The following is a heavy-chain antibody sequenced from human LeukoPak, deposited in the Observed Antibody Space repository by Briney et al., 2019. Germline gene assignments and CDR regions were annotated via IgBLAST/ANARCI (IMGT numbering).Heavy chain of an antibody. CDR1: GYTFTSYG. Sequence: ASVKVSCKASGYTFTSYGISWVRQAPGQGLEWMGWISAYNGNTNYAQKLQGRVTMTTDTSTGTAYMELRSLRSDDTAVYYCARDGTTIFGVVIISPYYYYYMDVWGKGTTVTVSS. CDR2: ISAYNGNT. D-gene: IGHD3-3*01. CDR3: ARDGTTIFGVVIISPYYYYYMDV. J-gene: IGHJ6*03. V-gene: IGHV1-18*01.